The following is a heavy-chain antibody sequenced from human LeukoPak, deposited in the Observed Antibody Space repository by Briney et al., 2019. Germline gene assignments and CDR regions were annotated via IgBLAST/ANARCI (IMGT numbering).Heavy chain of an antibody. Sequence: ASVKVSCKASGYTFTSYGFSWVRQAPGQGLEWMGWISAYNGNTNYALKLQGRVTMTTDTSTSTAYMELRSLRSDDTAVYYRARPRGYCSSTSCYSDAFDLGGQGTMVTVSS. J-gene: IGHJ3*01. V-gene: IGHV1-18*04. CDR3: ARPRGYCSSTSCYSDAFDL. D-gene: IGHD2-2*01. CDR2: ISAYNGNT. CDR1: GYTFTSYG.